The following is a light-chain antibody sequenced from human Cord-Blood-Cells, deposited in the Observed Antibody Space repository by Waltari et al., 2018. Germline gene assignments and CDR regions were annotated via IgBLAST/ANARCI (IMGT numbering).Light chain of an antibody. CDR1: SSDVGGYNY. CDR2: DVS. Sequence: QSALTQPRSVSGSPGQSVTISCTGTSSDVGGYNYVSWYQQHPGKAPKLMIDDVSKRPSGVPDRFSGSKSGNTASLTISGLQAEDEADYYCCSYAGSYTSRVFGGGTKLTVL. CDR3: CSYAGSYTSRV. J-gene: IGLJ3*02. V-gene: IGLV2-11*01.